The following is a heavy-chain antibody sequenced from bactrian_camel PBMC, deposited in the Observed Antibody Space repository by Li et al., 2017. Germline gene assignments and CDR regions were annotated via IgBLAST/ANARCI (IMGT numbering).Heavy chain of an antibody. D-gene: IGHD6*01. J-gene: IGHJ4*01. CDR1: GDTFCNYA. CDR2: VDSDGST. V-gene: IGHV3S55*01. Sequence: HVQLVESGGGSVQAGGSLKLSCAVSGDTFCNYAMSWYRQAPGKEREFVSAVDSDGSTFYADSVRGRFTISRDNPKKTLYLQLTSLSTEDTAMYYCAKRGTQSSSAVTDRGQGTQVTVS.